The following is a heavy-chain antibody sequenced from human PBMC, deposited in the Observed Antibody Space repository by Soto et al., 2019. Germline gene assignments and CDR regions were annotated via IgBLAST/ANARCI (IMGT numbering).Heavy chain of an antibody. CDR3: AKDLWGSYWDLFDY. CDR2: ISSSSSYI. D-gene: IGHD1-26*01. J-gene: IGHJ4*02. V-gene: IGHV3-21*04. Sequence: GGSLRLFCAASGFTFSNYSMNWVRQATGKGLEWVSSISSSSSYIYYADSVKGRFTISRDNSKNTLYLQMNSLRAEDTAVYYCAKDLWGSYWDLFDYGGQGTLVTVSS. CDR1: GFTFSNYS.